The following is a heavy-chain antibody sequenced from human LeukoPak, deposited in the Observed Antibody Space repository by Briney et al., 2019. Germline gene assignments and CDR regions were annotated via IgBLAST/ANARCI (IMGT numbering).Heavy chain of an antibody. D-gene: IGHD2-2*02. CDR1: GYTFTSYG. CDR3: ARAGHCSSTSCYRRWFDP. CDR2: ISAYNGNT. J-gene: IGHJ5*02. Sequence: ASVKVSCKASGYTFTSYGISWVRQAPGQGLEWMGWISAYNGNTNYAQKLQGRVTMTTDTSTGTAYMELRSLRSDDTAVYYCARAGHCSSTSCYRRWFDPWGQGTLVTVSS. V-gene: IGHV1-18*01.